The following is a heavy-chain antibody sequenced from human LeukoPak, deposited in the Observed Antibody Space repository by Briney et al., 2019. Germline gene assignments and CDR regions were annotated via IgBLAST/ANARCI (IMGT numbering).Heavy chain of an antibody. CDR2: IYTSGST. Sequence: SETLSLTCTVSGGSISSSSYYWSWIRQPAGKGLEWIGRIYTSGSTNYNPSLKSRVTISVDTSKNQFSLKLSSVTAADTAVYYCARVPGDSSGYFDYWGQGTLVTVSS. V-gene: IGHV4-61*02. D-gene: IGHD3-22*01. CDR1: GGSISSSSYY. CDR3: ARVPGDSSGYFDY. J-gene: IGHJ4*02.